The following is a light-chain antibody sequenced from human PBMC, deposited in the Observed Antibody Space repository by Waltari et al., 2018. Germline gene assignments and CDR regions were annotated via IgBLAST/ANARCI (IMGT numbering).Light chain of an antibody. CDR3: MQALQNPWT. V-gene: IGKV2-28*01. Sequence: DIVMTQSPLSLPVTPGEPASISCRSSQILLHSNGYNYLDWYLQKPGQSPQLLIYLGSNRASGVPDRFSGSGSGTDFTLRISRVEAEDVGVYYCMQALQNPWTFGQGTKVEIK. J-gene: IGKJ1*01. CDR2: LGS. CDR1: QILLHSNGYNY.